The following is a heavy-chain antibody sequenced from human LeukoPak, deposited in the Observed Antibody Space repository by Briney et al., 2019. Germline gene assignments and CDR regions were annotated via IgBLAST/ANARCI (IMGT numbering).Heavy chain of an antibody. Sequence: GGSLRLSCAASGFTFSSYSMNWVRQAPGKGLEWVSSISSSSSYIYYADSVKGRFTISRDNAKNSLYLQMSSLRAEDTAVYYCARDDMVYGMDVWGQGTTVTVSS. D-gene: IGHD2-8*01. V-gene: IGHV3-21*01. CDR1: GFTFSSYS. J-gene: IGHJ6*02. CDR2: ISSSSSYI. CDR3: ARDDMVYGMDV.